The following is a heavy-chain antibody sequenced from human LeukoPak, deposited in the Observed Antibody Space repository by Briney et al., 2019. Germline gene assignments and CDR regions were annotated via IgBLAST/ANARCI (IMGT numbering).Heavy chain of an antibody. CDR2: IYFSGTT. CDR3: ARTHDCSGYYSFGMDV. CDR1: GGSISSYY. V-gene: IGHV4-59*08. D-gene: IGHD3-22*01. J-gene: IGHJ6*02. Sequence: SETLSLTCTVSGGSISSYYWSWIRQPPGKALEWIGYIYFSGTTNYNPSLKSRVTISVDTSKNQFSLKLSSVTAADTAVYYCARTHDCSGYYSFGMDVWGQGTTVTVSS.